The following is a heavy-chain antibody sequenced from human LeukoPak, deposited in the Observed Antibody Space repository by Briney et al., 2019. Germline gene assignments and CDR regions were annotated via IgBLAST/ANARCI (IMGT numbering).Heavy chain of an antibody. J-gene: IGHJ6*02. CDR3: ARPIGVGYYYYYYGMDV. CDR1: GYTFTSYD. CDR2: MNPNSGNT. Sequence: GASVKVSCKASGYTFTSYDINWVRQATGQGLEWMGWMNPNSGNTGYAQKFQGRVTITRNTSISTAYMELSSLRSEDTAVYYCARPIGVGYYYYYYGMDVWGQGTTVTVSS. D-gene: IGHD2-21*01. V-gene: IGHV1-8*03.